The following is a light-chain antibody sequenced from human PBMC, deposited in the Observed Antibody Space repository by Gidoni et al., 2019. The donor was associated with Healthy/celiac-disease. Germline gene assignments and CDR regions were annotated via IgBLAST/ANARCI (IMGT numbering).Light chain of an antibody. V-gene: IGLV1-44*01. CDR3: AAWDDSLNAWV. Sequence: SVLTQPPSASGTPGPWVTISCSGSSSNIGSNTVNWYQQLPGTAPKLLIYSNNQRPSGVPDRFSGSKSGTSASLAISGLQSEDEADYYCAAWDDSLNAWVFGGGTKLTVL. J-gene: IGLJ3*02. CDR1: SSNIGSNT. CDR2: SNN.